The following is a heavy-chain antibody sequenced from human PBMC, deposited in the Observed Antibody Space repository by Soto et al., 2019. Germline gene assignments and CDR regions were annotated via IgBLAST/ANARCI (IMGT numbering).Heavy chain of an antibody. Sequence: QVQLQQWGAGLLKPSETLSLTCAVDGGSFSGYYWSWIRQPPGKGLEGIGEIKHSGSTNYNASLKSRVTKSVDTYKNQFSLKLRSVPAADTAVYYCASEGRRSSPPFDYWGQGTLVTVSS. J-gene: IGHJ4*02. V-gene: IGHV4-34*01. CDR3: ASEGRRSSPPFDY. D-gene: IGHD6-6*01. CDR1: GGSFSGYY. CDR2: IKHSGST.